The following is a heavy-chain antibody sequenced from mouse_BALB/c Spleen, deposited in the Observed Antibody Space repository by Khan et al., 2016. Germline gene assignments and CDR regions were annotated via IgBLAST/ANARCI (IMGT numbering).Heavy chain of an antibody. Sequence: QIQLVQSGPELKKPGETVKISCKASGYTFRNYGINWVTQAPGKGLKWMGWINTNTEESTFAEEFKGRFAFSLETSASTAYLQINNLKNEDTATYFCARYGYDGFDYWGQGTTLTVSS. CDR1: GYTFRNYG. V-gene: IGHV9-3*02. CDR2: INTNTEES. CDR3: ARYGYDGFDY. J-gene: IGHJ2*01. D-gene: IGHD2-2*01.